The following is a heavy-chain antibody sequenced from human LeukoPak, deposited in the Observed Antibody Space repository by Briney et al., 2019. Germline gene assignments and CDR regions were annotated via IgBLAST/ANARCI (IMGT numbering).Heavy chain of an antibody. CDR3: ATWEQDLDY. J-gene: IGHJ4*02. D-gene: IGHD1-26*01. CDR2: FDPEDGET. V-gene: IGHV1-24*01. Sequence: GASVKVSCKVSGYTLTELSMHWVRQAPGKGLEWVGGFDPEDGETIYAQKFQGRLTMTEDTSTDTAYMELSSLRSEDTAMYYCATWEQDLDYWGQGTLVTVSS. CDR1: GYTLTELS.